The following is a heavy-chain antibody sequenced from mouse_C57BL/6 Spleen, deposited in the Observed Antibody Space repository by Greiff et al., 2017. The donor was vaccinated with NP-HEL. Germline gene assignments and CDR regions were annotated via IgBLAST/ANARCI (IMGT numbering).Heavy chain of an antibody. CDR3: ARGDLDWFAY. D-gene: IGHD2-10*02. Sequence: QVQLKESGPELVKPGASVKLSCKASGYTFTSYDINWVKQRPGQGLEWIGWIYHRDGSTKYNEKFQGQATLTVDTSSSTAYMELHSLTSEDSAVYFCARGDLDWFAYWGQGTLVTVSA. CDR2: IYHRDGST. V-gene: IGHV1-85*01. CDR1: GYTFTSYD. J-gene: IGHJ3*01.